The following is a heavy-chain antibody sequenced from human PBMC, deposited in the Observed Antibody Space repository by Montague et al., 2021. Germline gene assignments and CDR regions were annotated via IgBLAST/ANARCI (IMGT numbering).Heavy chain of an antibody. CDR1: GGSISSRPYY. J-gene: IGHJ3*02. Sequence: SETLSLTCTVSGGSISSRPYYWAWIRQPPGKGLEWIATISYNGSSYPDPALKSRATISVDTSKNQLSLRLTSVTATDTAVYYCARLTFAMGDTSEVFDIWGQGTTVTVSS. CDR2: ISYNGSS. CDR3: ARLTFAMGDTSEVFDI. V-gene: IGHV4-39*01. D-gene: IGHD1-26*01.